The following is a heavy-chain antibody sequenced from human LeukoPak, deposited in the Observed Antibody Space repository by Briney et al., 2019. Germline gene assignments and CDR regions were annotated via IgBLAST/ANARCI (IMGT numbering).Heavy chain of an antibody. V-gene: IGHV4-59*01. D-gene: IGHD5-18*01. J-gene: IGHJ4*02. CDR1: GGSISRYY. CDR3: ARESSGYSYGH. Sequence: PSETLSLTCTVSGGSISRYYWSWIRQPPGKGLEWIGYIYYSGTTNYNPSLKSRVTISVDTSKNQFSLRLSSVTAADTAVHYCARESSGYSYGHWGQGTLVTVSS. CDR2: IYYSGTT.